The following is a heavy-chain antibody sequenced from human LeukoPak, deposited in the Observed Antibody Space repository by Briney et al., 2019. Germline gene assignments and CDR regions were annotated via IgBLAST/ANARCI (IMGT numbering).Heavy chain of an antibody. V-gene: IGHV1-2*06. CDR2: INANSGDT. CDR3: AREKYYYDSSGENDY. CDR1: GYTFTDYY. D-gene: IGHD3-22*01. Sequence: ASVKVSCKASGYTFTDYYMHWVRQAPGQGLEWMGRINANSGDTNYAQKFQGRVTMTSDTSSSTAYMELSRMRSDETAVYYCAREKYYYDSSGENDYWGQGTLVTVSS. J-gene: IGHJ4*02.